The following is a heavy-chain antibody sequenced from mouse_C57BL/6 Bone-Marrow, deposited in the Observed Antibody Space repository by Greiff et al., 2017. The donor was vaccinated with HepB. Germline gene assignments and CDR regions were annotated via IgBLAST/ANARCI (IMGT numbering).Heavy chain of an antibody. CDR1: GYTFTDYN. J-gene: IGHJ3*01. D-gene: IGHD1-1*01. Sequence: VQLQQPGPELVKPGASVKMSCKASGYTFTDYNMHWVKQSHGKSLEWIGYINPNNGGTSYNKKFKGKATLTVNKSSSTAYMELRSLTSEYSAVYYCARALYYYGTSAWFAYWGQGTLVTVSA. CDR3: ARALYYYGTSAWFAY. CDR2: INPNNGGT. V-gene: IGHV1-22*01.